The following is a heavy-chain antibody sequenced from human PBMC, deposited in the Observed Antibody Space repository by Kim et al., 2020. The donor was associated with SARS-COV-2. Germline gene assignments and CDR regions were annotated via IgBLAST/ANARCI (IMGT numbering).Heavy chain of an antibody. CDR2: IYYSGST. Sequence: SETLSLTCTVSGGSISSYYWSWIRQPPGKGLEWIGYIYYSGSTNYNPSLKSRVTISVDTSKNQFSLKLSSVTAADTAVYYCARGITMVQGVITPPDYWG. D-gene: IGHD3-10*01. CDR3: ARGITMVQGVITPPDY. CDR1: GGSISSYY. V-gene: IGHV4-59*13. J-gene: IGHJ4*01.